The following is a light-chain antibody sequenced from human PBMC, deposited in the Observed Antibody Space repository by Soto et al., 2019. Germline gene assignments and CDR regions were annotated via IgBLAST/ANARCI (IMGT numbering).Light chain of an antibody. CDR3: QQSNNYPWT. J-gene: IGKJ1*01. CDR1: QSISSW. CDR2: EAS. Sequence: DIQMTQSHSTLSASVGDRVTITCRASQSISSWLAWYQQKPGKAPKLLIYEASNLESGVPSRFSGSGSGTEFTLTISSLQPDDFATYYCQQSNNYPWTFGQGTKVDI. V-gene: IGKV1-5*03.